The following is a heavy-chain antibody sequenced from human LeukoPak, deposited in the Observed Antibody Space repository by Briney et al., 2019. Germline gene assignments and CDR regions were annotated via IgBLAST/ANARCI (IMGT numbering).Heavy chain of an antibody. CDR2: INHSGST. V-gene: IGHV4-39*07. CDR1: GGSISSSSYY. CDR3: AIVGKKQLTNYYYYYMDV. J-gene: IGHJ6*03. Sequence: SETLSLTCTVSGGSISSSSYYWGWIRQPPGKGLEWIGEINHSGSTNYNPSLKSRVTISVDTSKNQFSLKLSSVTAADTAVYYCAIVGKKQLTNYYYYYMDVWGKGTTVTVSS. D-gene: IGHD2-15*01.